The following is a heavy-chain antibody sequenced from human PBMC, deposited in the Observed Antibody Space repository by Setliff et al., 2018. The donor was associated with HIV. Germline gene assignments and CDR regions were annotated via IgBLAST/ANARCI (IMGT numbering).Heavy chain of an antibody. J-gene: IGHJ4*02. Sequence: GGALRLSCAVSGFTFSSYAMSWVRQAPGKGLEWVSAISGSGGSTYYADSVKGRFTISRDNSKNTLYLQMNSLRAEDTAVYYCAKDRVGYCSSISCPGGFDYWGQGTLVTVSS. V-gene: IGHV3-23*01. CDR3: AKDRVGYCSSISCPGGFDY. CDR1: GFTFSSYA. CDR2: ISGSGGST. D-gene: IGHD2-2*03.